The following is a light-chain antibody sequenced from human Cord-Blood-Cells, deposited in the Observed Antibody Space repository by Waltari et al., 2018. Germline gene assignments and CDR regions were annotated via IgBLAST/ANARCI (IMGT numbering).Light chain of an antibody. CDR3: NSRDSSGNHLYV. CDR2: GKN. J-gene: IGLJ1*01. V-gene: IGLV3-19*01. CDR1: SLRSYY. Sequence: SSELTQDPAVSVALGQTVRITCQGDSLRSYYASWYQQKPGQAPVLVIYGKNNRRSGIPDRFSGSSSGNTASLTITGAQAEDEADYYCNSRDSSGNHLYVFGTGTKVTVL.